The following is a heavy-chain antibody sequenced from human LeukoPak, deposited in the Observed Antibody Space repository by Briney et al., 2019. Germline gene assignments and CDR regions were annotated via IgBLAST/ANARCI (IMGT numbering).Heavy chain of an antibody. Sequence: ASVKVSCKASGGTFSSYAISWVRQAPGQGLEWMGRIIPILGIANYAQKFQGRVTITTDESTSTAYMELSSLRSEDTAVYYCARAAMVRGGYYYYYYMDVWGKGTTVTVSS. CDR1: GGTFSSYA. J-gene: IGHJ6*03. CDR3: ARAAMVRGGYYYYYYMDV. V-gene: IGHV1-69*04. CDR2: IIPILGIA. D-gene: IGHD3-10*01.